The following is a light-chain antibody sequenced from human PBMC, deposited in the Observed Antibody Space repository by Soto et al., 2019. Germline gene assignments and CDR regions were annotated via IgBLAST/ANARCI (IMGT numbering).Light chain of an antibody. V-gene: IGLV2-14*03. CDR2: NVY. Sequence: QSVLTQPASVSGSPGQSSTISCTGTSSDVGAYNFVSWHQQHPGKAPKLIIYNVYDRPSGISYRFSGSKSGNTASLTISGLQGEDEADYYCSSYTISRTYVFGTGTKVTVL. CDR1: SSDVGAYNF. J-gene: IGLJ1*01. CDR3: SSYTISRTYV.